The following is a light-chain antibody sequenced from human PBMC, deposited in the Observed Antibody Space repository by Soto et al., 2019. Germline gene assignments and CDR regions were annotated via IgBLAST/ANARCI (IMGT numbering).Light chain of an antibody. J-gene: IGLJ2*01. Sequence: QSALTQPASVSGSPGQSITISCTETSTDVGNLNFVSWYQQHPGRAPKLMVYEGSRRPSGVSNRFSGSKSGNTASLTISGLQADDEADYYCCSYATSGISVIFGGGTKLTVL. CDR1: STDVGNLNF. CDR3: CSYATSGISVI. CDR2: EGS. V-gene: IGLV2-23*01.